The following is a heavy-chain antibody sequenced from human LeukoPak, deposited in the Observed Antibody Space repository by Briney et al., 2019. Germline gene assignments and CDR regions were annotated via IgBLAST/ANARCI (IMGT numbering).Heavy chain of an antibody. CDR2: IYPGDSDT. CDR3: ARRLATTDFDY. J-gene: IGHJ4*02. D-gene: IGHD5-24*01. CDR1: GYSFTSYW. V-gene: IGHV5-51*01. Sequence: GESLKISCKGSGYSFTSYWIVWVRQMPGKGLEWMGIIYPGDSDTRYNPSFQGQVTISADKSISTAYLQWSSLKASDTAMYYCARRLATTDFDYWGQGTLVTVSS.